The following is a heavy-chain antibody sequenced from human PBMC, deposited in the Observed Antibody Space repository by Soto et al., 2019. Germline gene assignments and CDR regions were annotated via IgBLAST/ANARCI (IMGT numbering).Heavy chain of an antibody. J-gene: IGHJ5*02. D-gene: IGHD3-10*01. Sequence: PSETLSLTCAVSGGSISSSNWWSWVRQPPGKGLEWIGEIYYSGSTNYNPSLKSRVTISVDTSKNQFSLKLSSVTAADTAVYYCARELGAQYYYGSGSSNWFDPWGQGTLVTVSS. V-gene: IGHV4-4*02. CDR2: IYYSGST. CDR3: ARELGAQYYYGSGSSNWFDP. CDR1: GGSISSSNW.